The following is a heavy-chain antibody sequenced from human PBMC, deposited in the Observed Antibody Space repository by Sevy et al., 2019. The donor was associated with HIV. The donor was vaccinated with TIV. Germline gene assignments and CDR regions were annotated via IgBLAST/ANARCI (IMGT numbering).Heavy chain of an antibody. J-gene: IGHJ4*02. CDR1: GFTFPIYS. V-gene: IGHV3-30*04. D-gene: IGHD2-8*01. Sequence: GGSLRLSCVASGFTFPIYSVVWVRRAPGKGLEWLTLISYDGNNRYYAESVKGRFPISRDNSNNILYLQMTSLGVEDTALFFCARVAVEYCTNDCYHRFDHWGLGTLVTVSS. CDR2: ISYDGNNR. CDR3: ARVAVEYCTNDCYHRFDH.